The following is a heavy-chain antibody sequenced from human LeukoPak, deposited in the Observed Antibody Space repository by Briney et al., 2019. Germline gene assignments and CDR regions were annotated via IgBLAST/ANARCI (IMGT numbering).Heavy chain of an antibody. CDR1: GFTFSSYE. CDR2: ISSSGSTI. V-gene: IGHV3-48*03. D-gene: IGHD6-13*01. Sequence: GGSLRLSCAASGFTFSSYEMNWVRQAPGKGLEWVSYISSSGSTIYYADSVKGRFTISRDNAKNSLYLQMNSLRAEDTAVYYCAREYSSSWYGDAFDIWGQGTMVTVSS. CDR3: AREYSSSWYGDAFDI. J-gene: IGHJ3*02.